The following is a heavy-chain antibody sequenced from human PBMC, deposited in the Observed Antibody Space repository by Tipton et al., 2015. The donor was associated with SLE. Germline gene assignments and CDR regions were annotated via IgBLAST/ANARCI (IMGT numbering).Heavy chain of an antibody. CDR3: ARATYYDFWSGYLFDY. CDR1: GGSISSSSYY. CDR2: IYYSGST. Sequence: TLSLTCTVSGGSISSSSYYWGWIRQPPGKGLEWIGSIYYSGSTYYNPSLKSRVTISVDTSKNQFSLKLSSVTAADTAVYHCARATYYDFWSGYLFDYWGQGTLVTVSS. J-gene: IGHJ4*02. D-gene: IGHD3-3*01. V-gene: IGHV4-39*07.